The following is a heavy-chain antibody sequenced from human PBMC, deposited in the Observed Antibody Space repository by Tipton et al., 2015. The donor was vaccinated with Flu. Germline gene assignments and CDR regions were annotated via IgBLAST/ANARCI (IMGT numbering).Heavy chain of an antibody. CDR2: IYYSGST. J-gene: IGHJ6*02. CDR1: GGSISSYY. D-gene: IGHD2-8*01. V-gene: IGHV4-59*01. Sequence: LSLTCTVSGGSISSYYWSWIRQPPGKGLEWIGFIYYSGSTNYNPSLKSRVTISVDTSKNQFSLKLSSMAAADTAVYYCVRSGYCTNGVCYHGLDVWGQGTTVTVSS. CDR3: VRSGYCTNGVCYHGLDV.